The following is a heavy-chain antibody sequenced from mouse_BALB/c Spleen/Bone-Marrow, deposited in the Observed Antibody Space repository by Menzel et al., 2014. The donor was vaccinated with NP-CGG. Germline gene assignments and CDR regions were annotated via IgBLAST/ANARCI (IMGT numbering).Heavy chain of an antibody. V-gene: IGHV1S22*01. CDR3: TRREGAYYGNYVGYFDY. D-gene: IGHD2-10*01. Sequence: LKESGSELVRPGASVKLSCKASGYTFTSYWMHWVRQRHGQGLEWIGNIYPGGGRTYYDEKFKNKVSLTVDTSSSTAYMHLSSLTSEDSAVYYCTRREGAYYGNYVGYFDYWGQGTTLTVSS. CDR1: GYTFTSYW. CDR2: IYPGGGRT. J-gene: IGHJ2*01.